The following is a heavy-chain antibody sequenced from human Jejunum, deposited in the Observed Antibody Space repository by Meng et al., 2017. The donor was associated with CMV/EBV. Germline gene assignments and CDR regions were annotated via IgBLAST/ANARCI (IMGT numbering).Heavy chain of an antibody. V-gene: IGHV1-69*05. D-gene: IGHD3-16*01. Sequence: FRSFVISWVRQAPGQGPEWMGGIIPMFGTAKYVQKFQGRVTFTTDESTSTAYLDVSSLRPEDTAVYYCARDVRGSGLIDHYYGMDVWGQGTTVTVSS. CDR1: FRSFV. J-gene: IGHJ6*02. CDR2: IIPMFGTA. CDR3: ARDVRGSGLIDHYYGMDV.